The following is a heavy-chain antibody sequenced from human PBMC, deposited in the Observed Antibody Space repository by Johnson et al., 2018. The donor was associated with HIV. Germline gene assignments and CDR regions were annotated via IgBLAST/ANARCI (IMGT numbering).Heavy chain of an antibody. CDR2: IYSGGST. V-gene: IGHV3-66*01. D-gene: IGHD5-24*01. CDR1: GFTFSSYW. J-gene: IGHJ3*02. Sequence: MQLVESGGGLVQPGGSLRLSCAASGFTFSSYWMSWVRQAPGKGLEWVSVIYSGGSTYYVDSVKGRFTISRNNSKNSLYLKMNRLRAEDTAVYYCARPRRGMATNRDAFDIWGQGTMVTVSS. CDR3: ARPRRGMATNRDAFDI.